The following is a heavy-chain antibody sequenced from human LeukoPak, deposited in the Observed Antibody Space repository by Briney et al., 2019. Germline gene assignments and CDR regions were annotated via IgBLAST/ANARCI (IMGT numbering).Heavy chain of an antibody. CDR1: GGSFSGYY. Sequence: SETLSLTCAVYGGSFSGYYWNWIRQPPGKGLEWIGEINHSGSTNYNPSLKSRVTISVDTSKNQFSLKLSSVTAADTAVYYCACTAGYWGQGTLVPVSS. CDR3: ACTAGY. D-gene: IGHD2-8*01. J-gene: IGHJ4*02. CDR2: INHSGST. V-gene: IGHV4-34*01.